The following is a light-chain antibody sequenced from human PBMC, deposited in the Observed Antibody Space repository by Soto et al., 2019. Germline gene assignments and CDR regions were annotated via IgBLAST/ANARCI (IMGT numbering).Light chain of an antibody. J-gene: IGKJ5*01. CDR2: MGS. V-gene: IGKV2-28*01. Sequence: DIVMTQSPLSLPVTPGEPASISCRSSQSLLHSNGYNCLDWYLQKSGQSPQLLIYMGSNRASGVPDRFSGSGSGTDFTLKISRVEAEDVGVYYCMQALQSPLTFGQGTRLEIK. CDR3: MQALQSPLT. CDR1: QSLLHSNGYNC.